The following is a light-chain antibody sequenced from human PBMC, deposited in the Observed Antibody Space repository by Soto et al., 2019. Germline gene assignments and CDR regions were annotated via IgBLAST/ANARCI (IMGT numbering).Light chain of an antibody. V-gene: IGKV3-11*01. CDR2: DAS. J-gene: IGKJ5*01. Sequence: EIVLTRSPATLSLSPMEIATLSFMASQSVKTFLVWYQQRPGQAPRLLIYDASHRAAGIPARFSGSGFGTDFTLTISSLEPEDAAVYYCQQRSNWPPISFGQGTRLEIK. CDR3: QQRSNWPPIS. CDR1: QSVKTF.